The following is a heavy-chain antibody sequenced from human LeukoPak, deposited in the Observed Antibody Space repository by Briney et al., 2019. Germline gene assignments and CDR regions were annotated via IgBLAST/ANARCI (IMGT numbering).Heavy chain of an antibody. CDR2: IYSGGST. CDR1: GFTVSSNY. D-gene: IGHD5-18*01. V-gene: IGHV3-53*01. J-gene: IGHJ4*02. Sequence: PGGSLRLSCAASGFTVSSNYMSWVRQAPGKGLEWVSVIYSGGSTYYADSVKGRFTISRDNSKNTLYLQMNSLRAEDTAVYYCARFQYSYGYDYWGQGTLVTVSS. CDR3: ARFQYSYGYDY.